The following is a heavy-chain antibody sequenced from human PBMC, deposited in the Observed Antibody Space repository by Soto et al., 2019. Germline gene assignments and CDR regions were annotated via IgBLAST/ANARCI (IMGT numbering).Heavy chain of an antibody. CDR3: ARHRGYSRSFDY. CDR1: GGSTSSSY. CDR2: VYYSGGT. D-gene: IGHD5-18*01. V-gene: IGHV4-59*08. Sequence: TLSLTCTVSGGSTSSSYWSWIRQPPGKGLEWIGYVYYSGGTDYNPSLKSRVTMTLDTSRNQFSLTLTSVTAADTAIYYCARHRGYSRSFDYWGQGTLVTVSS. J-gene: IGHJ4*02.